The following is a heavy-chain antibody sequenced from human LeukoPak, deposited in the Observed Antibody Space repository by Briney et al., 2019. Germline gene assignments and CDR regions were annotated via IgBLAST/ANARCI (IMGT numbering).Heavy chain of an antibody. CDR3: ARERAVAYFDY. D-gene: IGHD6-19*01. V-gene: IGHV4-30-2*01. Sequence: SGTLSLTCAVSGGSISSGGYSWSWIRQPPGKGLEWIGYIYHSGSTYYNPSLKSRVTISVDRSKNQFSLKLSSVTAADTAVYYCARERAVAYFDYWGQGTLVTVSS. J-gene: IGHJ4*02. CDR2: IYHSGST. CDR1: GGSISSGGYS.